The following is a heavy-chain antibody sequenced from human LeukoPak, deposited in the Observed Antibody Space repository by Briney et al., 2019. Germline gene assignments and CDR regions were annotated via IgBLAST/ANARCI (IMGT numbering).Heavy chain of an antibody. CDR3: AAATTVTGYYYYYYYMDV. V-gene: IGHV1-58*02. Sequence: SVKVSCKASGFTFTSSAMQWVRQARGQRLEWIGWIVVGSGNTNYAQKFQERVTITRDMSTSTAYMELSSLRSEDTAVYYCAAATTVTGYYYYYYYMDVWGKGTTVTVSS. CDR2: IVVGSGNT. J-gene: IGHJ6*03. CDR1: GFTFTSSA. D-gene: IGHD4-17*01.